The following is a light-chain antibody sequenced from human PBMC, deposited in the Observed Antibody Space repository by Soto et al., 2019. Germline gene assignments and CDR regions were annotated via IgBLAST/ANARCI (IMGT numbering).Light chain of an antibody. CDR1: QSISSW. CDR2: DAS. V-gene: IGKV1-5*01. J-gene: IGKJ1*01. Sequence: DIQMSQSPSTLSASVVYRFTITCRASQSISSWLAWYRQKPGKAPKLLIYDASSLESGVPSRFSGSGSGTEFTLTISSLQPDDFATYYCQHYDSYPWTFGQGTKVDIK. CDR3: QHYDSYPWT.